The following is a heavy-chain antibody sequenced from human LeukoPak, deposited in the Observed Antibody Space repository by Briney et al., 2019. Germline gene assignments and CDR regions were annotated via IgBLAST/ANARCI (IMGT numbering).Heavy chain of an antibody. CDR1: GFTFSSYG. CDR2: IRYDGSNK. D-gene: IGHD4-11*01. Sequence: GGSLRLSCAASGFTFSSYGMHWVRQAPGKGLEWVAFIRYDGSNKYYADSVKGRFTISRDNSKNTLYLQMNSLRAEDTAVYYCAKDHRNNYEVCDYWGQGTLVTVSS. J-gene: IGHJ4*02. V-gene: IGHV3-30*02. CDR3: AKDHRNNYEVCDY.